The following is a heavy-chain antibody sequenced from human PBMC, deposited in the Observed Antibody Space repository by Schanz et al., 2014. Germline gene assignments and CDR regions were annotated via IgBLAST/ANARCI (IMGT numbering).Heavy chain of an antibody. V-gene: IGHV1-18*01. J-gene: IGHJ4*02. Sequence: QVQLVQSGAEVKKPGSSVKVSCKASGGTFSSYTISWVRQAPGQGLEWMGWITAYNGDTNYALKLQGRVTMTTDTSTGTAYMELRSLRSDDTALYYCARDFSAYVGNYFDYWGQGTMVVVSS. D-gene: IGHD5-12*01. CDR2: ITAYNGDT. CDR1: GGTFSSYT. CDR3: ARDFSAYVGNYFDY.